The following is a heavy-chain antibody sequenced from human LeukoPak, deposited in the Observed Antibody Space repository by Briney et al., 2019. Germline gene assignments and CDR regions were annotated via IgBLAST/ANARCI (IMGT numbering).Heavy chain of an antibody. Sequence: ASVKVSCKAAGYTSTRPDINWVRQATGKGLEWLGWMNPSDQTGYAQNFQGRLTFTRDISRNTAYMELSSLTPDDTAVYFCARHTIANGFDMWGQGTMVTVSS. CDR2: MNPSDQT. V-gene: IGHV1-8*01. J-gene: IGHJ3*02. D-gene: IGHD2-21*01. CDR1: GYTSTRPD. CDR3: ARHTIANGFDM.